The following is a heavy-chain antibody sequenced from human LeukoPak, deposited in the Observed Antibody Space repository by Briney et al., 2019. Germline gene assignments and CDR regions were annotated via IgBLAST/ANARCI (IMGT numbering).Heavy chain of an antibody. CDR2: ISYDGSNK. V-gene: IGHV3-30*04. Sequence: GGSLRLFCAASGFTFSSYAMHWVRQAPGKGLEWVAVISYDGSNKYYADSVKGRFTISRDNSKNTLYLQMNSLRAEDTAVYYCARADTTHYYGSGSYYQSFDYWGQGTLVTVSS. CDR1: GFTFSSYA. D-gene: IGHD3-10*01. J-gene: IGHJ4*02. CDR3: ARADTTHYYGSGSYYQSFDY.